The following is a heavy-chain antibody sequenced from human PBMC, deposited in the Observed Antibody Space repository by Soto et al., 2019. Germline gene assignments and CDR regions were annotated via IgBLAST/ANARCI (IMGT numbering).Heavy chain of an antibody. CDR2: IYYSGST. V-gene: IGHV4-39*01. CDR3: ARPNRYCSSTSCYQSAGDY. CDR1: GGTISSRSYY. J-gene: IGHJ4*02. Sequence: SETLSLTCTVSGGTISSRSYYWGWIRQPPGKGLEWIGSIYYSGSTYYNPSLKSRVTISVDTSKNQFSLKLSSVTAADTAVYYCARPNRYCSSTSCYQSAGDYWGQGTLVTVSS. D-gene: IGHD2-2*01.